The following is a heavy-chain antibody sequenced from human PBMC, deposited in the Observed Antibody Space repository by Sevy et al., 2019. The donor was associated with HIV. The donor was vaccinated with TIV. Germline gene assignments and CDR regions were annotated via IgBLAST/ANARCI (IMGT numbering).Heavy chain of an antibody. CDR2: INQDGREI. CDR3: ARAMGV. Sequence: GGSLRLSCVGSGISISSHWMNWVRQSPGKGLEWVANINQDGREIYYVDSVKGRFTISRENAKNSGYLQMHSLRVEDSGVYYGARAMGVWGQGTTVTVSS. CDR1: GISISSHW. V-gene: IGHV3-7*01. J-gene: IGHJ6*02.